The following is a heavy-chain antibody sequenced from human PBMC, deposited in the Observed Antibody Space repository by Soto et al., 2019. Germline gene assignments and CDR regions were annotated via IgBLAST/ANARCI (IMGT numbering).Heavy chain of an antibody. CDR2: ISGSGGST. D-gene: IGHD3-3*01. CDR3: AKGKIFGVVITYFDD. Sequence: ISGSGGSTYYADSVKGRFTISRDNSKTTLYLQMNSLRAEDTAVYYCAKGKIFGVVITYFDDGGQGTLVTVSS. V-gene: IGHV3-23*01. J-gene: IGHJ4*02.